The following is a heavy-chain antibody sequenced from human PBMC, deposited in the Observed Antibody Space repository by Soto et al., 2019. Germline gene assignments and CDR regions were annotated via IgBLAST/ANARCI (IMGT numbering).Heavy chain of an antibody. Sequence: SQTLSLTCAISGDSVSSNSAAWNWIRQSPSRGLEWLGRTYYRSKWYNDYAVSVKSRITINPDTSKIQFSLQLNSVTPEDTAVYYCARFNEEVGIAAAGTRDYYGMDVWGQGTTVTVSS. J-gene: IGHJ6*02. CDR2: TYYRSKWYN. D-gene: IGHD6-13*01. CDR1: GDSVSSNSAA. CDR3: ARFNEEVGIAAAGTRDYYGMDV. V-gene: IGHV6-1*01.